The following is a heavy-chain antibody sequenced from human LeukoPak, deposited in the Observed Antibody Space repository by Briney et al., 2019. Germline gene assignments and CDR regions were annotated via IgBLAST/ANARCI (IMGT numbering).Heavy chain of an antibody. CDR3: AKDGFSPFEIVGSFDY. V-gene: IGHV4-39*02. D-gene: IGHD1-26*01. CDR2: IYYSGST. Sequence: PSETLSLTCTVSGGSISSSSYYWGWIRQPPGKGLEWIGSIYYSGSTNYNPSLKSRVTISVDTSKNQFSLKLSSVTAADTAVYYCAKDGFSPFEIVGSFDYWGQGTLVTVSS. J-gene: IGHJ4*02. CDR1: GGSISSSSYY.